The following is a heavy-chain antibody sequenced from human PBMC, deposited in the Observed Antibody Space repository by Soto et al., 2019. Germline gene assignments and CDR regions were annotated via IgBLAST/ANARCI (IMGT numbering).Heavy chain of an antibody. V-gene: IGHV3-13*01. D-gene: IGHD1-26*01. CDR3: ARAPLIVGATAGAFDI. J-gene: IGHJ3*02. CDR1: GFTFSSYD. Sequence: GGSLRLSCAASGFTFSSYDMHWVRQATGKGLEWVSAIGTAGDTYYPGSVKGRFTISRENAKNSLYLQMNSLRAEDTAVYYCARAPLIVGATAGAFDIWGQGTMVTVSS. CDR2: IGTAGDT.